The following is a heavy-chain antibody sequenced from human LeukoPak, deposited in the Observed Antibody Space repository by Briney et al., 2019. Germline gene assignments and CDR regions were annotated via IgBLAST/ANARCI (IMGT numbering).Heavy chain of an antibody. D-gene: IGHD6-19*01. CDR2: IWSDGSKK. Sequence: GGSLRLSCAASGFTFSSYSMNWVRQAPGKGLEWVAAIWSDGSKKSYGDSVKGRFTISRDISKSTVYLQMNSLRVEDTALYFCARDTAVAALDCRGQGTLVTVSS. J-gene: IGHJ4*02. V-gene: IGHV3-33*08. CDR3: ARDTAVAALDC. CDR1: GFTFSSYS.